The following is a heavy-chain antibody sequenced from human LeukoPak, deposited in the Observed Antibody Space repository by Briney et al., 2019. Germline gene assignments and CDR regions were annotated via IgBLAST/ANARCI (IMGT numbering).Heavy chain of an antibody. J-gene: IGHJ3*02. CDR2: INPNSGGT. CDR3: ATPYFSGSGGWSDAFDI. CDR1: GYTFTGYY. Sequence: ASVKVSCKASGYTFTGYYIHWVRQAPGQGLEWMGWINPNSGGTNYAQKFQGRVTMTRDTSIRTAYMELSRLRSDDTAVYYCATPYFSGSGGWSDAFDIWGQGTMVTVSS. D-gene: IGHD3-10*01. V-gene: IGHV1-2*02.